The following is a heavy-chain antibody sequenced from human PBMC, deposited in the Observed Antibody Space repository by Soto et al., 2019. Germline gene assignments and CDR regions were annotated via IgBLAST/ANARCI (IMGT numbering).Heavy chain of an antibody. CDR1: GFTFSSYS. Sequence: EVQLVESGGGLVQPGGSLRLSCAASGFTFSSYSMNWVRQAPGKGLEWVSYISSSSSTIYYADSVKGRFTISRDNAKNSLYLQMNSLRAGDTAVYYCARDQESSSYSRGDDAFDIWGQGTMVTVSS. D-gene: IGHD6-13*01. CDR2: ISSSSSTI. CDR3: ARDQESSSYSRGDDAFDI. V-gene: IGHV3-48*01. J-gene: IGHJ3*02.